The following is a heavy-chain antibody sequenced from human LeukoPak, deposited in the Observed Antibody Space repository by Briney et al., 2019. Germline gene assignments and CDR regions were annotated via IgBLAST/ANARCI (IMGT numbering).Heavy chain of an antibody. V-gene: IGHV1-2*02. CDR3: ARGVAGSYYYYMDV. J-gene: IGHJ6*03. CDR1: GYTFTGYY. D-gene: IGHD6-19*01. Sequence: ASVKVSCKASGYTFTGYYMHWVRQAPGQGLEWMGWINPNSGGTNYAQKFQGRVTMTRYTSISTAYMELSRLRSDDTAVYYCARGVAGSYYYYMDVWGKGTTVTVSS. CDR2: INPNSGGT.